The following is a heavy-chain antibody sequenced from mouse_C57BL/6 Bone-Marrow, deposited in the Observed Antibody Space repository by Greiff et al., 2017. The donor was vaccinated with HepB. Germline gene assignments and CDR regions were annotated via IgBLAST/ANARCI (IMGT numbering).Heavy chain of an antibody. CDR3: ASRDYYGSSPPCYYAMDY. D-gene: IGHD1-1*01. V-gene: IGHV1-75*01. CDR2: IFPGSGST. CDR1: GYTFTDYY. J-gene: IGHJ4*01. Sequence: VQLQQSGPELVKPGASVKISCKASGYTFTDYYINWVKQRPGQGLEWIGWIFPGSGSTYYNEKFKGKATLTVDKSSSTAYMLLSSLTSEDSAVYFCASRDYYGSSPPCYYAMDYWGQGTSVTVSS.